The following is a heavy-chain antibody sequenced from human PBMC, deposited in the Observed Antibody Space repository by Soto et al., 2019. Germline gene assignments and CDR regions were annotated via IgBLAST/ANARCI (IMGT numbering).Heavy chain of an antibody. CDR3: AKLGSGYYTGLYFDS. CDR2: IKKDGSEN. D-gene: IGHD3-3*01. V-gene: IGHV3-7*03. Sequence: PXGSLRLSCAASGFTFCDYWMSWVRQAPGKGLEWVAHIKKDGSENYYVDSVTGRFTVSRDNTKNSLYLQMNSLRAEDTAVYYCAKLGSGYYTGLYFDSWGQGTLVTVSS. J-gene: IGHJ4*02. CDR1: GFTFCDYW.